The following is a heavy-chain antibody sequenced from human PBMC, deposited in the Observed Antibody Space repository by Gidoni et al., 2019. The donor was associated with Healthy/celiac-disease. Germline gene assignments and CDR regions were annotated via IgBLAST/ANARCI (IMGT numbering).Heavy chain of an antibody. J-gene: IGHJ4*02. V-gene: IGHV3-23*01. CDR1: GFPFSSYA. D-gene: IGHD3-9*01. CDR3: EKLYYAILKGYFDY. Sequence: EVQLLESGGGLVQPGGSLRLSCAASGFPFSSYAMSWVRQASGKGLEWVSGIKSSGGRTYYADSVKGRFTSSRKNSKNTMYLQMSSLRAEDTAVYYCEKLYYAILKGYFDYWGQGTLVTVSS. CDR2: IKSSGGRT.